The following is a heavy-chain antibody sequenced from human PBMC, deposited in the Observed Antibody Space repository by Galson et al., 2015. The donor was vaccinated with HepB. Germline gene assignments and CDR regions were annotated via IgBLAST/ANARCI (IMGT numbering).Heavy chain of an antibody. Sequence: SLRLSCAASGFTLSSYWMSWVRQAPGKGLEWVAQIKEDGSDKYYVDAVKGRFTISRDNAQNSLYLQMNSLRAEDTAVYYCVRDASSNWHLDHDYGMDVWGRGTTVTVSS. V-gene: IGHV3-7*03. D-gene: IGHD1-1*01. CDR2: IKEDGSDK. CDR3: VRDASSNWHLDHDYGMDV. CDR1: GFTLSSYW. J-gene: IGHJ6*02.